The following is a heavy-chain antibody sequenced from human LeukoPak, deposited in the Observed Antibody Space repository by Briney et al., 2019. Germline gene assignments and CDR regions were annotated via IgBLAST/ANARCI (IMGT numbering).Heavy chain of an antibody. CDR3: AKEVVSSFCSSTSCYAPTLDY. CDR1: GFTFSSYG. D-gene: IGHD2-2*01. J-gene: IGHJ4*02. Sequence: PGGSLRLSCAASGFTFSSYGMHWVRQAPGKGLEWVAFIRYDGSNKYYADSVKGRFTISRDNSKNTLYLQMNGLRAEDTAVYYCAKEVVSSFCSSTSCYAPTLDYWGQGTLVTVSS. CDR2: IRYDGSNK. V-gene: IGHV3-30*02.